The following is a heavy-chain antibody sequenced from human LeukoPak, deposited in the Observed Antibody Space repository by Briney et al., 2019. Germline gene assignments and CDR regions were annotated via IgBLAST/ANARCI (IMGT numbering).Heavy chain of an antibody. D-gene: IGHD3-16*01. CDR1: SGSISSSSYY. CDR2: IYYSGST. Sequence: SETLSLTCTVSSGSISSSSYYWGWIRQPPGKGLEWIGSIYYSGSTYYNPSLKSRVTISVDTSKNQVSLKLSSVTAADTAVYYGAIRGAVMDNYFDYWGQGTLVTVSS. J-gene: IGHJ4*02. V-gene: IGHV4-39*01. CDR3: AIRGAVMDNYFDY.